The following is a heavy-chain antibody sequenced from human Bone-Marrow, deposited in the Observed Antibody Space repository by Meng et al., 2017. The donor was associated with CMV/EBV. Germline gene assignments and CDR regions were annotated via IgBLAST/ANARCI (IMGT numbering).Heavy chain of an antibody. Sequence: GESLKISCAASGFTFSSYAMHWVRQAPGKGLEWVAVISYDGSNKYYADSVKGRFTISRDNSKNSLYLQMNSLRAEDTAVYYCARVDFGTTVTHALVYGMDFWGQGTTVTVSS. CDR3: ARVDFGTTVTHALVYGMDF. D-gene: IGHD4-11*01. CDR2: ISYDGSNK. J-gene: IGHJ6*02. CDR1: GFTFSSYA. V-gene: IGHV3-30*04.